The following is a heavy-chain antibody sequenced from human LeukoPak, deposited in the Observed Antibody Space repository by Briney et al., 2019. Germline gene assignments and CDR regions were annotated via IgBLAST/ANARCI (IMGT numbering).Heavy chain of an antibody. Sequence: GGSLRLSCAASGFTFSRYIMNWVRQAPGKGLEWVSYISYTGTIYYADSVKGRFTISRDNAKNSLYLHMNSLRAEDTAVYYCTRDPRALDYWGQGTLVTVSS. CDR1: GFTFSRYI. CDR2: ISYTGTI. V-gene: IGHV3-48*01. CDR3: TRDPRALDY. J-gene: IGHJ4*02.